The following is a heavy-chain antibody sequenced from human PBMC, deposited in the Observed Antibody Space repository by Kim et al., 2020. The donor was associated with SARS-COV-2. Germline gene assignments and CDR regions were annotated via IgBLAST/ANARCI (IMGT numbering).Heavy chain of an antibody. D-gene: IGHD4-4*01. V-gene: IGHV1-46*01. CDR3: ARFYRGPSGPIAFDI. CDR2: INPSGGST. J-gene: IGHJ3*02. Sequence: ASVKVSCKASGYTFTSYYMHWVRQAPGQGLEWMGIINPSGGSTSYAQKFQGRVTMTRDTSTSTVYMELSSLRSEDTAVYYCARFYRGPSGPIAFDIWGQGTMVTVSS. CDR1: GYTFTSYY.